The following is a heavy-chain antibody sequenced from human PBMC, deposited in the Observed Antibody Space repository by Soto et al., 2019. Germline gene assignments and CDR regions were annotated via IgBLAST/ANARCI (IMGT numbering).Heavy chain of an antibody. D-gene: IGHD3-22*01. CDR3: ARDSSAGYYDSSGYYYYWFDP. J-gene: IGHJ5*02. Sequence: ASVKVSCKASGYTFTSYGISWVRQAPGQGLEWMGWISAYNGNTNYAQKLQGRVTMTTDTSTSTAYMELRSLRSDDTAVYYCARDSSAGYYDSSGYYYYWFDPWGQGTLVTVSS. V-gene: IGHV1-18*01. CDR2: ISAYNGNT. CDR1: GYTFTSYG.